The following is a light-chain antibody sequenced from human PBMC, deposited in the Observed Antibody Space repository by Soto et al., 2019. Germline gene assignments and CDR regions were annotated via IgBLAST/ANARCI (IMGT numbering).Light chain of an antibody. V-gene: IGKV3-20*01. CDR3: QPDGSSPYT. CDR1: QSVSSSY. Sequence: EIVLTQSPGTLSLSPGERATLSCRASQSVSSSYLAWYQQKPGQAPRLLIYGASSRATGIPDRFSGSGSGTDFTLTISRLEPEDFAVYYCQPDGSSPYTVGQGTKMEIK. J-gene: IGKJ2*01. CDR2: GAS.